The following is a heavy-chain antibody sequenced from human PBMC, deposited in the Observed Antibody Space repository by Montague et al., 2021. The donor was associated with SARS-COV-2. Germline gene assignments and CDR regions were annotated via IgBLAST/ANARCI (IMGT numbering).Heavy chain of an antibody. CDR1: GDSVAGLRRR. CDR3: ARDSEYSIDY. J-gene: IGHJ4*02. CDR2: PYLRTKRYN. Sequence: CAISGDSVAGLRRRSEEHTSEPQSRGQLVCRPYLRTKRYNDYAGSMQSRVTINPDTSKNQFSLHVNSVTPEDTAVYYCARDSEYSIDYWGQGLLVTVSS. D-gene: IGHD6-6*01. V-gene: IGHV6-1*01.